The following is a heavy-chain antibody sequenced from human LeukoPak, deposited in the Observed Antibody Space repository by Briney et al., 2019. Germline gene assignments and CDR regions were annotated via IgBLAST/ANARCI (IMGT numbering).Heavy chain of an antibody. D-gene: IGHD1-1*01. CDR1: GFTFSSYG. V-gene: IGHV3-30*18. Sequence: PGGSLRLSCAASGFTFSSYGMHWVRQAPGKGLEWVAVISYDGSNKYYADSVKGRFTISRDNSKNTLYLQMNSLRAEDTAVYYCAKGNPLWNPSDYWGQGTLVTVSS. CDR3: AKGNPLWNPSDY. J-gene: IGHJ4*02. CDR2: ISYDGSNK.